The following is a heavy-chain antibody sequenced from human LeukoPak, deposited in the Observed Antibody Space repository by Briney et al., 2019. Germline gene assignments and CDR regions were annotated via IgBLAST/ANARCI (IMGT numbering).Heavy chain of an antibody. Sequence: GGSLRLSCAASGFCFSGYWLHWVRQAPGKGLVWVSRINSDGSSTSHADSVKGRFTISRDNAKSTLYLQMNSLRSEDTAVYYCARGPQRGAAANYYGMDVWGQGTTVTVSS. CDR3: ARGPQRGAAANYYGMDV. V-gene: IGHV3-74*01. J-gene: IGHJ6*02. D-gene: IGHD2-2*01. CDR1: GFCFSGYW. CDR2: INSDGSST.